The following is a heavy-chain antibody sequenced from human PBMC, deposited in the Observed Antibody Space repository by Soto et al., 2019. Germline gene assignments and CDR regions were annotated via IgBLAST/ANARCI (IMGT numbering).Heavy chain of an antibody. V-gene: IGHV3-74*01. D-gene: IGHD2-2*03. CDR2: INNDGSDT. J-gene: IGHJ4*02. Sequence: EVQLVESGGGLIQRGGSLRLSCAAYGFSFSSYWMHWGCQAPGKGLVWVSRINNDGSDTNYADSVKGRFTISRDTDRNTLHLEVGSLTVEDTAVYYCGRGPLDLAGVPAAVVHWGQGTPVTVSS. CDR1: GFSFSSYW. CDR3: GRGPLDLAGVPAAVVH.